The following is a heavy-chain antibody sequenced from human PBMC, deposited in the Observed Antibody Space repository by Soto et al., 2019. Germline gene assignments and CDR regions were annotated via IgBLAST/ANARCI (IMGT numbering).Heavy chain of an antibody. CDR2: ISWNSGSI. J-gene: IGHJ4*02. CDR1: GFTFDDYA. CDR3: AECYSFPCFYYTFIRDY. Sequence: PGGSLILSCAASGFTFDDYAMHWVRQAPGKGLEWVSGISWNSGSIGYADSVKGRFTISRDNAKNTLYLQMNSLRAEDTAVYYCAECYSFPCFYYTFIRDYWGQGTLVTVSS. D-gene: IGHD3-3*01. V-gene: IGHV3-9*01.